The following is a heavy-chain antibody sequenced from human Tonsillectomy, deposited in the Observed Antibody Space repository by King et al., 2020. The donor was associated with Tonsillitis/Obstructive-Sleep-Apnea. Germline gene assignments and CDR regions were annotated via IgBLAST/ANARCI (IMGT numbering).Heavy chain of an antibody. Sequence: LQLQESGPGLVKPSETLSLTCTVSGGSISSYYWSWIRQPPGKGLEWIGYIYYSGSTKYNPSLKSRVTISVDTSKNQFSLKLRSVTAADTAVYYCARLKGYKSGWCGEGNWFDPWGQGTLVTVSS. CDR1: GGSISSYY. D-gene: IGHD6-19*01. J-gene: IGHJ5*02. CDR2: IYYSGST. V-gene: IGHV4-59*08. CDR3: ARLKGYKSGWCGEGNWFDP.